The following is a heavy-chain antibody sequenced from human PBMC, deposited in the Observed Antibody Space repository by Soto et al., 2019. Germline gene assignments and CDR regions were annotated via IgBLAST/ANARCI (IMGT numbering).Heavy chain of an antibody. Sequence: QVQLQESGPGLVKPSQTLSLTCSVSGDSISSTGFYWSWIRQHPGKALEWIGYIHYTGSTSYNPSLKRRLALSLDASKNQFSLSLSSVTSADTAVYYCARDHRSLGDYYGIDVWGQGTTVTVSS. CDR2: IHYTGST. CDR3: ARDHRSLGDYYGIDV. CDR1: GDSISSTGFY. V-gene: IGHV4-31*03. J-gene: IGHJ6*02. D-gene: IGHD3-10*01.